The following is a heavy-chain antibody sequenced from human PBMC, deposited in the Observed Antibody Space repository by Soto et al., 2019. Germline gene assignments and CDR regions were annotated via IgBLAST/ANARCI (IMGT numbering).Heavy chain of an antibody. V-gene: IGHV3-23*01. D-gene: IGHD4-17*01. CDR1: GFTFSSYA. J-gene: IGHJ2*01. Sequence: GGSLRLSCAASGFTFSSYAMSWVRQAPGKGLEWVSAISGSGGSTYYADSVKGRFTISRDNSKNTLYLQMNSLRADDTAVYYCAKVGMTTVTTMFSSSSANWYFDLWGRGTLVTVSS. CDR2: ISGSGGST. CDR3: AKVGMTTVTTMFSSSSANWYFDL.